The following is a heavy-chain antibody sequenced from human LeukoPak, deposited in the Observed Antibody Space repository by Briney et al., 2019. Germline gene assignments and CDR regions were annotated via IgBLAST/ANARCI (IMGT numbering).Heavy chain of an antibody. CDR3: ARDPAPYYMDV. J-gene: IGHJ6*03. V-gene: IGHV3-7*01. Sequence: GGSLRLSCAASGFTFSSYWMSWVRQAPGKGLEWVANIKQDGSEKYYVDSVKGQFTISRDNAKNSLYLQMNSLRAEDTAVYYCARDPAPYYMDVWGKGTTVTVSS. CDR1: GFTFSSYW. CDR2: IKQDGSEK.